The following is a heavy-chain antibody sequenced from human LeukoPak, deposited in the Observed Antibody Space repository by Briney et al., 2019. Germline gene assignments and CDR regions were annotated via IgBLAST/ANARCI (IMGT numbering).Heavy chain of an antibody. J-gene: IGHJ4*02. V-gene: IGHV3-73*01. Sequence: QPGGSLKLSCAASGFTFSGSAMHWVRQASGKGLEWVGRIRSKANSYATAYAASVKGRFTISRDDSKNTAYLQMNSLKTEDTAVYYCTSPLIAVGSEGNYWGQGTLVTVSS. CDR3: TSPLIAVGSEGNY. CDR2: IRSKANSYAT. CDR1: GFTFSGSA. D-gene: IGHD6-19*01.